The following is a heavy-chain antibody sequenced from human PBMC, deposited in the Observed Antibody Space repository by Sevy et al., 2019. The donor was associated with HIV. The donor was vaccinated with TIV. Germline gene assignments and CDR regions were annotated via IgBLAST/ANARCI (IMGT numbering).Heavy chain of an antibody. J-gene: IGHJ6*02. CDR2: IYYSGST. D-gene: IGHD7-27*01. Sequence: SETLSLTCTVSGDSLSSTNYYWGWLRQPTGQGLEWIGNIYYSGSTYSNPSLEGRVIISVDTSKNHFSLKLSSVTAADTAVYYCARLGRLSYAMGGWGQVVTVTV. CDR3: ARLGRLSYAMGG. V-gene: IGHV4-39*02. CDR1: GDSLSSTNYY.